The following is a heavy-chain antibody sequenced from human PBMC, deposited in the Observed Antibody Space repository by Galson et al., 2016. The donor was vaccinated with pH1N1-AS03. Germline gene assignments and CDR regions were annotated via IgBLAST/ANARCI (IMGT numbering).Heavy chain of an antibody. J-gene: IGHJ4*02. V-gene: IGHV4-59*08. CDR3: ARQNGHRLLWDY. Sequence: LSLTCSVSSGSISGYYWSWIRQPPGKGLEWIGYIYYTGMTNYNPSLKSRVTISVNTSKNQFSLKLSSVTAADTAIYSCARQNGHRLLWDYWGQGTLVTVSS. CDR2: IYYTGMT. D-gene: IGHD2-8*01. CDR1: SGSISGYY.